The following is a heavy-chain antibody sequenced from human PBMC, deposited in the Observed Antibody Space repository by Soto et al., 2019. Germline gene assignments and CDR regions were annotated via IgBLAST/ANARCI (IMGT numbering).Heavy chain of an antibody. CDR2: ITWNSRVL. CDR3: AKGRYDFWSPYYFDS. D-gene: IGHD3-3*01. V-gene: IGHV3-9*01. J-gene: IGHJ4*02. Sequence: EVQLVESGGRLVQPGRSLRLSCVGTGLNFDAFAMHWFRQAPGKGLEWVSGITWNSRVLAYADSVKGRFTISRDNARNSLYLQMDSLRDEDTALYYCAKGRYDFWSPYYFDSWGQGTLVTVSS. CDR1: GLNFDAFA.